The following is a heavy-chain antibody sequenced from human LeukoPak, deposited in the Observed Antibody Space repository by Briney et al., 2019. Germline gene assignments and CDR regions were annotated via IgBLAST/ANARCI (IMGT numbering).Heavy chain of an antibody. D-gene: IGHD3-3*01. CDR2: IIPIFGIA. CDR1: GGTFSSYA. V-gene: IGHV1-69*04. J-gene: IGHJ5*02. CDR3: ASDQYYDFWSGPRNWFDP. Sequence: GASVKVSCKASGGTFSSYAISWVRQATGQGLEWMGRIIPIFGIANYAQKFQGRVTITADKSTSTAYMELSSLRSEDTAVYYCASDQYYDFWSGPRNWFDPWGQGTLVTVSS.